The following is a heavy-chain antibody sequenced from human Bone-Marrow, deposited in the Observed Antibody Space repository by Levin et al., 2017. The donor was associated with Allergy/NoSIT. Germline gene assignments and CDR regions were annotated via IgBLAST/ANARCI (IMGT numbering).Heavy chain of an antibody. J-gene: IGHJ4*02. V-gene: IGHV3-33*01. CDR2: IWFDGTNK. CDR1: GFTFSRHG. CDR3: ARDRGSENYSPLDY. Sequence: PGGSLRLSCAASGFTFSRHGMHWVRQAPGKGPEWVAVIWFDGTNKYYADSVKGRFTISRDNSKNTLFLQMDSLRTEDTAVYYCARDRGSENYSPLDYWGQGTRVTVSS. D-gene: IGHD2-15*01.